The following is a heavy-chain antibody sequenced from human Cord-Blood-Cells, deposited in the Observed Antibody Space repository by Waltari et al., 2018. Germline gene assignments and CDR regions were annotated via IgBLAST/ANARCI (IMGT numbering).Heavy chain of an antibody. CDR2: INQNSGGT. D-gene: IGHD3-16*01. V-gene: IGHV1-2*02. CDR1: GYTFTGYY. Sequence: QVQLVQSGAEVKKPGASVKVSCKASGYTFTGYYMHWVRQAPGQGLEWMGWINQNSGGTNYAQKLQGRVTMTRDTSISTAYMELSRLGSDDTAVYYCAGVLSWGGGFDIWGQGTMVTVSS. CDR3: AGVLSWGGGFDI. J-gene: IGHJ3*02.